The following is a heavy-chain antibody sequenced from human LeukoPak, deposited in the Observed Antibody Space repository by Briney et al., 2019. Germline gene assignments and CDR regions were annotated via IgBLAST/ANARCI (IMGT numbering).Heavy chain of an antibody. CDR3: ARDEGSTYNQLDY. D-gene: IGHD1-14*01. J-gene: IGHJ4*02. CDR1: GYTFDNFY. Sequence: ASVKVSCKASGYTFDNFYIHWARQAPGQGPEWMGWINGNDGSTQYAQKFQGRVTMTRVTAISTVYMDLSGLRPDDTAIYYCARDEGSTYNQLDYWGQGTLVTVSS. V-gene: IGHV1-2*02. CDR2: INGNDGST.